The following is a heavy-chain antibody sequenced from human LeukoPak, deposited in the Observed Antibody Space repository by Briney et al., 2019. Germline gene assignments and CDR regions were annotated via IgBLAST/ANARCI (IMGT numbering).Heavy chain of an antibody. Sequence: PSETLSLTCTVSGGSISSYYWNWIRQPPGKGLEWIGCIYYSGSTNYNPSLKSRVTISVDTSKKQFSLKLSSVTAADTAVYYCARVIDYGDYLNWFDPWGQGTLVTVSS. CDR2: IYYSGST. CDR1: GGSISSYY. V-gene: IGHV4-59*12. J-gene: IGHJ5*02. D-gene: IGHD4-17*01. CDR3: ARVIDYGDYLNWFDP.